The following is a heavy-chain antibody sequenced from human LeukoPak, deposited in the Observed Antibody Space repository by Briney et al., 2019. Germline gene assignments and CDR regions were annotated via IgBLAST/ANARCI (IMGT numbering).Heavy chain of an antibody. Sequence: GGSLRLSCAASGFTFSSYAMSWVRQAPGRGLEWVSVITGSGGSTYHADSVKGRFTISRDNSKNTLYLQMNSLRAEDTAVYYCAKDRLGFLGYFQHWGQGTLVTVSS. CDR2: ITGSGGST. CDR3: AKDRLGFLGYFQH. J-gene: IGHJ1*01. CDR1: GFTFSSYA. D-gene: IGHD4-11*01. V-gene: IGHV3-23*01.